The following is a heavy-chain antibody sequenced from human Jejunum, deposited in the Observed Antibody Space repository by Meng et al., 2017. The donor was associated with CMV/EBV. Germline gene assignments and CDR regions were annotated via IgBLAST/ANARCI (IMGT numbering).Heavy chain of an antibody. Sequence: SGFTFNNYTIHWVRQAPGKGLEWVALISYDGGNEYYADSVKGRFTISRDSSKSTLYLQMNSLRGEDSAIYYCARENDYSNYFDQWGRGTRVTVSS. V-gene: IGHV3-30-3*01. CDR1: GFTFNNYT. D-gene: IGHD4-11*01. J-gene: IGHJ4*02. CDR3: ARENDYSNYFDQ. CDR2: ISYDGGNE.